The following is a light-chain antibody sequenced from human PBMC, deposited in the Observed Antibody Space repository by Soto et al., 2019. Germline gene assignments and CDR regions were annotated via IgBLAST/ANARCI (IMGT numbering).Light chain of an antibody. V-gene: IGKV3D-11*01. CDR3: QQYHNLWT. CDR2: DAS. J-gene: IGKJ1*01. CDR1: QGVSSY. Sequence: EIVLTQSPATLSLSPGERATLSCRASQGVSSYLAWYQQKPGQAPRLLISDASNRVTGVPARFSAGGSGTDFTLIISNLEPEDFALYYCQQYHNLWTFGQGTKVDIK.